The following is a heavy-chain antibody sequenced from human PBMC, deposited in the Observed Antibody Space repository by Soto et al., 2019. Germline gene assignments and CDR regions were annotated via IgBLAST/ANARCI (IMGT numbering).Heavy chain of an antibody. CDR1: GFTFSSYA. D-gene: IGHD3-16*01. CDR3: ARLASTFQAFDI. CDR2: ISYDGSNK. Sequence: QVQLVESGGGVVQPWRSLRLSCAASGFTFSSYAMHWFRQAPGKGLEWVAVISYDGSNKYYADSVKGRFTISRDNSKNTLYLQMNSLRAEDTAVYYCARLASTFQAFDIWGQGTMVTVSS. V-gene: IGHV3-30-3*01. J-gene: IGHJ3*02.